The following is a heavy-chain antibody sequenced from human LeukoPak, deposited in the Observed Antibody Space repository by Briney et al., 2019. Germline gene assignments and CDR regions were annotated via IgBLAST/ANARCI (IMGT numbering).Heavy chain of an antibody. D-gene: IGHD5-18*01. CDR1: GFTFSSYA. V-gene: IGHV3-23*01. Sequence: PGGSLRLSCAASGFTFSSYAMSGVRQATGRGLEWFSAISGSGGSTYYADSGKGRFTISRDNSKNTLYLQMNSLRAEDTAVYYCAKDYPDYGYGDGRRGYYYYGMDVWGQGTTVTVSS. CDR3: AKDYPDYGYGDGRRGYYYYGMDV. J-gene: IGHJ6*02. CDR2: ISGSGGST.